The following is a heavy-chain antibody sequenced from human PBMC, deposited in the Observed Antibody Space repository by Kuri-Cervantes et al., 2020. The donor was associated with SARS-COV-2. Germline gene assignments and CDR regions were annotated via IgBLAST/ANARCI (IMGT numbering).Heavy chain of an antibody. D-gene: IGHD1-26*01. CDR1: GYTFTSYY. Sequence: ASVKVSCKASGYTFTSYYMHWVRQAPGQGLEWMGIINPSGGSTSYAQKFQGRVTMTRDTSISTAYMELSRLRSDDTAVYYCARDIVGAPYYYYYMDVWGKGTTVTVSS. J-gene: IGHJ6*03. CDR2: INPSGGST. V-gene: IGHV1-46*01. CDR3: ARDIVGAPYYYYYMDV.